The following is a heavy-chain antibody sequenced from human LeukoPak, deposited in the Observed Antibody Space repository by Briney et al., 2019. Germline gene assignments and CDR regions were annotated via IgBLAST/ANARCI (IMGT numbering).Heavy chain of an antibody. J-gene: IGHJ6*02. Sequence: GGSLRLSCAASGFTFSSYSMNWVRQAPGKGLEWVSYISSSSSTIYYADSVKGRFTISRDNAKNSLYLQMNSLRAEDTAVYYCARDWEPYYGSGTGMDVWGQGTTVTVSS. V-gene: IGHV3-48*04. D-gene: IGHD3-10*01. CDR1: GFTFSSYS. CDR2: ISSSSSTI. CDR3: ARDWEPYYGSGTGMDV.